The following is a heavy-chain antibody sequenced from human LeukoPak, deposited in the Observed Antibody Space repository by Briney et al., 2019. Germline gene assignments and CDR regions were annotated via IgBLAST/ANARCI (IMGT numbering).Heavy chain of an antibody. CDR3: AREDYASSGAFDY. Sequence: ASVNVSCKASGYTFTGYYMNWVRQAPGQGLEWMGWINPNSGGTNYAQKFQGRVTMTGDTSISTAYMELSGLRSDDTAVYYCAREDYASSGAFDYWGQGTLVTVSS. CDR2: INPNSGGT. V-gene: IGHV1-2*02. CDR1: GYTFTGYY. D-gene: IGHD3-22*01. J-gene: IGHJ4*02.